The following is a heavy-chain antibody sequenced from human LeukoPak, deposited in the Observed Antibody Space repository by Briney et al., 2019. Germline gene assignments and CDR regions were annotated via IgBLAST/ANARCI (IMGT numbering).Heavy chain of an antibody. V-gene: IGHV4-30-4*01. J-gene: IGHJ5*02. CDR2: IYYSGST. Sequence: PSETLSLTCSVSGGSISSGDYYWSWIRQPPGKGLEWIGYIYYSGSTYYNPSLKNRVTISVDTSKNQFSLKLSSVTAADTAVYYCPRLDFDGSGFHWFDPWGQGTLVTVSS. CDR1: GGSISSGDYY. D-gene: IGHD3-10*01. CDR3: PRLDFDGSGFHWFDP.